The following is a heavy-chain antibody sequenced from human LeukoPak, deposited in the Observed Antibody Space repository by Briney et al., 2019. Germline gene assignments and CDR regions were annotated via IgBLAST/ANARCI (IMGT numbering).Heavy chain of an antibody. CDR2: INHSGST. V-gene: IGHV4-34*01. CDR1: GGSFSGYY. J-gene: IGHJ6*04. CDR3: ARAEDHGVLWFGESLYGMDV. Sequence: PSETLSLTCAVYGGSFSGYYWSWIRQPPGKGLEWIREINHSGSTNYNPSLKSRVTISVDTSKNQFSLKLSSVTAADTAVYYCARAEDHGVLWFGESLYGMDVWGKGTTVTVSS. D-gene: IGHD3-10*01.